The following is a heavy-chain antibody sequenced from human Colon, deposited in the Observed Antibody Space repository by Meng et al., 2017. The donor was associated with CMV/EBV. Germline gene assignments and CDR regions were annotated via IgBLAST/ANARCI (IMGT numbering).Heavy chain of an antibody. D-gene: IGHD5-18*01. Sequence: GSLRLSCSVSGGSMITYYYTWIRQAPGRGLEWLGYVYFSGRTIYNPSLRGRVSMSLDVPENQVSLNLTSGTAADSAVYFCARSNYSLFDGGRPYYYYGMDVWGPGTTVTVSS. J-gene: IGHJ6*02. CDR1: GGSMITYY. CDR3: ARSNYSLFDGGRPYYYYGMDV. V-gene: IGHV4-59*01. CDR2: VYFSGRT.